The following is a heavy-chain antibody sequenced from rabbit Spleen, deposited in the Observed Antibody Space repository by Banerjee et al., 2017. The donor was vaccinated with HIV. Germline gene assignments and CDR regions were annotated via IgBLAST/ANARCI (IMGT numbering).Heavy chain of an antibody. CDR3: ARDYTSVWGKFDL. CDR2: LDSASGNT. Sequence: QLVESGRGLVQPEGSLTLTCTASGFTFGSYWMSWVRQAPGSGLEWIACLDSASGNTVYAPWAKGPCTISKASSTRVTLQLNSLTAANTATYFGARDYTSVWGKFDLWGPGTLGTVS. D-gene: IGHD4-1*01. CDR1: GFTFGSYW. J-gene: IGHJ4*01. V-gene: IGHV1S45*01.